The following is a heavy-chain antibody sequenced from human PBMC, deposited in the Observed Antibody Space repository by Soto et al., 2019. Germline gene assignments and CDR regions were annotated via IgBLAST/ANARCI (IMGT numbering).Heavy chain of an antibody. V-gene: IGHV3-7*01. CDR1: GFTFSNYW. CDR3: ARDHIDGWKCDY. J-gene: IGHJ4*02. CDR2: IRQDGNEN. Sequence: EVQLVESGGGLVQPGGSLRLSCAASGFTFSNYWMSWVRQAPGKGLEWVANIRQDGNENYYVDSVKGRFTTSRDNTKNPFYLQMNSLRAEDSAVYYCARDHIDGWKCDYWGRGTLVTVSS. D-gene: IGHD6-19*01.